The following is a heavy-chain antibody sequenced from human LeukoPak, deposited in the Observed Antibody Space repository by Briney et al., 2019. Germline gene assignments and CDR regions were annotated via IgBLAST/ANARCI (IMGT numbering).Heavy chain of an antibody. J-gene: IGHJ5*01. V-gene: IGHV3-7*01. CDR3: VRGGTYWTVS. CDR1: GFVFSAAY. CDR2: IKPDGSEK. Sequence: GGSLRLSCAASGFVFSAAYMSWVHHAPGKWLEWVATIKPDGSEKYHVDSVSGRFTISRDKTNESLFLQMNSLRVDDTAVYYCVRGGTYWTVSWGQGTLVNVS.